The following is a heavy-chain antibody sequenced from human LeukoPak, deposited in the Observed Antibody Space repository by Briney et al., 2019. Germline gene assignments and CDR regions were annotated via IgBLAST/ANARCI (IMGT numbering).Heavy chain of an antibody. CDR3: ARHSARGYNYIDF. V-gene: IGHV4-4*08. CDR1: GGSVKTYY. J-gene: IGHJ4*02. D-gene: IGHD5-24*01. Sequence: SQTLSLTCAVSGGSVKTYYWSWIRQSPERGLQWIGFIHATGSTNTFPSLKSRVTISLDTSTNQFSLRLKSVTAADTAVYYCARHSARGYNYIDFWGRGTLVTVSS. CDR2: IHATGST.